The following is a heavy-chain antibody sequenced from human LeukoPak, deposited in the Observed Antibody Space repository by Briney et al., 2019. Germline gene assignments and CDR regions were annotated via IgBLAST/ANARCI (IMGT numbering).Heavy chain of an antibody. CDR3: ARADNWNYGGDWFDP. Sequence: SVKVSCKASGCTFSSYAIRWVRQAPGQGLDWMGRIIPIFGTANYAQKFQGRVTITADKSTSTAYMELSSLRSEDTAVYYCARADNWNYGGDWFDPWGQGTLVTVSS. D-gene: IGHD1-7*01. J-gene: IGHJ5*02. V-gene: IGHV1-69*06. CDR1: GCTFSSYA. CDR2: IIPIFGTA.